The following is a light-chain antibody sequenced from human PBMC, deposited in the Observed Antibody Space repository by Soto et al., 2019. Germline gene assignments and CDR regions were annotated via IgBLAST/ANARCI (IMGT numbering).Light chain of an antibody. CDR3: QQSYSTPRT. CDR1: QSISSY. CDR2: AAS. J-gene: IGKJ1*01. V-gene: IGKV1-39*01. Sequence: DIEMTQSASAMSASVQDRVTITCRASQSISSYLNWYQQKKGKAPKLXIYAASSLQSGVPSRFSGSGYGTDFNLTISSLQTEDFATYYCQQSYSTPRTFGQGTKVDIK.